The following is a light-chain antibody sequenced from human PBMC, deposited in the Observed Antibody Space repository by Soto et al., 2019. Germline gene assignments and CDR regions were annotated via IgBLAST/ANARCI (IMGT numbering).Light chain of an antibody. V-gene: IGKV1-5*01. CDR1: QSISGW. J-gene: IGKJ1*01. Sequence: DIQMTQSPSTLSASVGDRVTITCRASQSISGWLAWYQQKPGKAPKLLIYDASSLESGVPSRFSGIVSGTEFTLSISSLQPDDFATYYCQQYNGYSLFGQGTKVEI. CDR2: DAS. CDR3: QQYNGYSL.